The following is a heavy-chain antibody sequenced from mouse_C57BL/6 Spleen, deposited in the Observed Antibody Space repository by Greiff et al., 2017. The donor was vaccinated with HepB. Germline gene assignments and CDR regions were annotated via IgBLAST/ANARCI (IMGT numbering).Heavy chain of an antibody. V-gene: IGHV1-22*01. J-gene: IGHJ2*01. CDR2: INPNNGGT. Sequence: EVQLVESGPELVKPGASVKMSCKASGYTFTDYNMHWVKQSHGKSLEWIGYINPNNGGTSYNQKFKGKATLTVNKSSSTAYMELRSLTSEYSAVYYCASDYDGTGYYFDYWGQGTTLTVSS. D-gene: IGHD2-4*01. CDR1: GYTFTDYN. CDR3: ASDYDGTGYYFDY.